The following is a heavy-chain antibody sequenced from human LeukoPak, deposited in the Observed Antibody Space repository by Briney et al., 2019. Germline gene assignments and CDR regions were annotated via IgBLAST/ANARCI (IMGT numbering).Heavy chain of an antibody. Sequence: ASVKVSCKASGGTFSSYAISWVRQAPGEGLEWMGRIIPILGIANYAQKFQGRVTITADKSTSTAYMELSSLRSEDTAVYYCARGKWTMVRGVIITPFGYWGQGTLVTVSS. J-gene: IGHJ4*02. D-gene: IGHD3-10*01. CDR3: ARGKWTMVRGVIITPFGY. CDR2: IIPILGIA. V-gene: IGHV1-69*04. CDR1: GGTFSSYA.